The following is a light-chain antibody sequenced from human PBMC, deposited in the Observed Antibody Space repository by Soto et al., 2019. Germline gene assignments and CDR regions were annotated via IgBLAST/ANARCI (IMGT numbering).Light chain of an antibody. CDR3: SSYTTSNTWV. CDR1: SSDVGGYNH. CDR2: EVS. Sequence: QSALTQSASVSGSPGQSITISCSGTSSDVGGYNHVSWYQQHPGKAPKLMIYEVSDRPSGVSDRFSGSKPGNTASLTISGLQPEDEADYYCSSYTTSNTWVFGGGTKVTVL. J-gene: IGLJ3*02. V-gene: IGLV2-14*01.